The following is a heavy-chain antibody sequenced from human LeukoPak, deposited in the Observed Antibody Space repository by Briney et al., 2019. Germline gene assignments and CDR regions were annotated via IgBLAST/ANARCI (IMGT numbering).Heavy chain of an antibody. V-gene: IGHV1-3*01. CDR1: GYTFTSYA. D-gene: IGHD2-21*02. Sequence: ASVKVSCKASGYTFTSYAIHWVRQALGQRLEWMGWINAGGGNTKYSQKFQGRVTITRDTSASTAYMDLSSLRSEDTAVYYCARNTETAIPLPYYFDYWGQGTLVTVSS. CDR2: INAGGGNT. CDR3: ARNTETAIPLPYYFDY. J-gene: IGHJ4*02.